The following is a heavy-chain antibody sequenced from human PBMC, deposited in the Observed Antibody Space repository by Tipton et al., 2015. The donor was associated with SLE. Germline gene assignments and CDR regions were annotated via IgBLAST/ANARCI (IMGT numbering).Heavy chain of an antibody. CDR1: DDSFSSGSSS. J-gene: IGHJ6*03. V-gene: IGHV4-61*02. CDR3: TRDRTPDYYYYYMDV. D-gene: IGHD2-15*01. CDR2: IYNSGIT. Sequence: LRLSCTVSDDSFSSGSSSWNWVRQPAGKGLEWIGLIYNSGITNYNPSLKSRVTMSVDTSENQFSLRVTSVTAADSAIYYCTRDRTPDYYYYYMDVWGKGTTVTVSS.